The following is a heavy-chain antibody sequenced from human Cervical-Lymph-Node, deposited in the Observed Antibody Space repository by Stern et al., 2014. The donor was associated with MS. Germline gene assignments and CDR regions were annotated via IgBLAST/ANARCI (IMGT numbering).Heavy chain of an antibody. J-gene: IGHJ4*02. CDR2: IYYSGSS. V-gene: IGHV4-59*01. Sequence: QLQLQESGPGLLKPSETLSLTCTVSGASIRSYSWSWIRQTPGKGLEWIGYIYYSGSSNQNPSLKSRVTISVDTSKNQCSLRLRSVTAVDTAVYYCAGGSTVGAPDFWGQGTLVTVSS. D-gene: IGHD4-23*01. CDR1: GASIRSYS. CDR3: AGGSTVGAPDF.